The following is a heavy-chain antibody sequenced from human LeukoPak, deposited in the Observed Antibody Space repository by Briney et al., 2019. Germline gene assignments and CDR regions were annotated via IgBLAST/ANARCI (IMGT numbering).Heavy chain of an antibody. CDR3: ARGGYNYGYIY. CDR1: GGSISSYY. D-gene: IGHD5-18*01. J-gene: IGHJ4*02. V-gene: IGHV4-59*08. Sequence: SETLSLTCTVSGGSISSYYWSWIRQPPGKGLEWIGYIYYSGSTNYNPSLKSRVTISVDTSKNQFSLKLSSMTAADTAVYYCARGGYNYGYIYWGQGTLVTVSS. CDR2: IYYSGST.